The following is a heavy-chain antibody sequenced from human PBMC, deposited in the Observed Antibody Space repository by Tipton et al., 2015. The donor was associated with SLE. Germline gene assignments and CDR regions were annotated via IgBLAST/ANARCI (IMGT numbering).Heavy chain of an antibody. D-gene: IGHD1-26*01. J-gene: IGHJ4*02. CDR2: INYSGRT. Sequence: GLVKPSETLSLTCAVYGGSFSGHSWSWIRQPPGKGLEWIGEINYSGRTDYNPSLKSRVTTSIDTSRNQFSLNLSSVTAADTAVYYCARLTGGDFDYWGQGTLVTVSS. V-gene: IGHV4-34*01. CDR3: ARLTGGDFDY. CDR1: GGSFSGHS.